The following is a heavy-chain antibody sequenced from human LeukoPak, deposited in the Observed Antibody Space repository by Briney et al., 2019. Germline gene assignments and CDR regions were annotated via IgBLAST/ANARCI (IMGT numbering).Heavy chain of an antibody. CDR3: ARDEVHAYYYDSSGYYIDY. CDR1: GYTFTSYY. CDR2: INPSGGST. Sequence: ASVKVSCKASGYTFTSYYMHWVRQAPGQGLEWMGIINPSGGSTSYAQKFQGRVTMTRDTSTSTVYMELSSLRSEDTAVYYCARDEVHAYYYDSSGYYIDYWGQGTLVTVSS. V-gene: IGHV1-46*01. J-gene: IGHJ4*02. D-gene: IGHD3-22*01.